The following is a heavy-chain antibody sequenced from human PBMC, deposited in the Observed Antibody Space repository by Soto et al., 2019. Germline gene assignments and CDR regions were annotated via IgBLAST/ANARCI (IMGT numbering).Heavy chain of an antibody. CDR2: IIGSGGIT. D-gene: IGHD5-12*01. CDR1: AFTFSSYA. V-gene: IGHV3-23*01. CDR3: AKGMVATKRPYFDY. J-gene: IGHJ4*02. Sequence: GVSLRLSCSASAFTFSSYAMSWVRRAPGKGLEWVSAIIGSGGITYYEDSVKGRFTISRDNSKNTLYLQMNSLRAEDTAVYYCAKGMVATKRPYFDYWGQGTLVTVSS.